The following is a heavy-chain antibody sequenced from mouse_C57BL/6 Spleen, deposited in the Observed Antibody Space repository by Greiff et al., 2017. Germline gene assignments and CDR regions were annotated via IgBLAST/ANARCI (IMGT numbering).Heavy chain of an antibody. D-gene: IGHD2-5*01. Sequence: EVKLQESGPGLVKPSQSLSLTCSVTGYSITSGYYWNWIRQFPGNKLEWMGYISYDGSNNYNPSLKNRISITRDTSKNQFFLKLNSVTTEDTATXYCAREDSNYVLDYWGQGTTLTVSS. CDR2: ISYDGSN. CDR3: AREDSNYVLDY. J-gene: IGHJ2*01. V-gene: IGHV3-6*01. CDR1: GYSITSGYY.